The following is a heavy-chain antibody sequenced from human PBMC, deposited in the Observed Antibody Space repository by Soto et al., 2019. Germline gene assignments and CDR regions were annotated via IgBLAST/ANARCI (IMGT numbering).Heavy chain of an antibody. D-gene: IGHD3-16*01. CDR3: TRDIGGRWAY. Sequence: GGSLRLSCAASGFTFSSYWMHWVRQVPGKGLLWVSRIDEYGNTIDYADSVRGRFTISRDNARNTLYLEMNSLRAEDTALYYCTRDIGGRWAYWGPGTLVTISS. CDR2: IDEYGNTI. CDR1: GFTFSSYW. J-gene: IGHJ4*02. V-gene: IGHV3-74*01.